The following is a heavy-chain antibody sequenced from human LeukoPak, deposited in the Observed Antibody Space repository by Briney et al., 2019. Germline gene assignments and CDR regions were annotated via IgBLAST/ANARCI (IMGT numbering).Heavy chain of an antibody. CDR1: GFTFSSYA. CDR3: ARDSPKDY. J-gene: IGHJ4*02. Sequence: GGSLRLSCAASGFTFSSYAMHWVRQAPGKGLEWVAVISYDGSNKYYADSVKGRFTISRDNSKNTLYLQMNSLRAEDTAVYYCARDSPKDYWGQGTLVTVSS. V-gene: IGHV3-30-3*01. CDR2: ISYDGSNK.